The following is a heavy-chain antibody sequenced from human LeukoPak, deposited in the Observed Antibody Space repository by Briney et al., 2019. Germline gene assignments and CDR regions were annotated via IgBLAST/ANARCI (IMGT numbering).Heavy chain of an antibody. V-gene: IGHV4-59*12. CDR3: ARKGWSAPDYYYYYMDV. D-gene: IGHD2-15*01. Sequence: SETLSLTCTVSGGSISSYYWSWIRQPPGKGLEWIGYIYYSGSTNYNPSLKSRVTISVDTSKNQFSLKLSSVTAADTAVYYCARKGWSAPDYYYYYMDVWGKGTTVTVSS. J-gene: IGHJ6*03. CDR2: IYYSGST. CDR1: GGSISSYY.